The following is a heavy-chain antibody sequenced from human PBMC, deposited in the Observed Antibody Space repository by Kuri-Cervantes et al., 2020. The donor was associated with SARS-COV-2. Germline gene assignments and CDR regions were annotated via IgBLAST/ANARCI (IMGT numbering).Heavy chain of an antibody. D-gene: IGHD2-2*01. CDR3: ARGQIVVVPAARNWFDP. J-gene: IGHJ5*02. Sequence: SETLSLTCTVSGGSISSYYWSWIRQPPGKGLEWIGYSYYSGSTNYNPSLKSRVTISVDTSKNQFSLKLSSVTAADTAVYYCARGQIVVVPAARNWFDPWGQGTLVTVSS. CDR1: GGSISSYY. V-gene: IGHV4-59*12. CDR2: SYYSGST.